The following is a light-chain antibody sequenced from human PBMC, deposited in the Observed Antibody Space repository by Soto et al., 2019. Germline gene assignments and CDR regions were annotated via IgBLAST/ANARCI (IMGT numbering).Light chain of an antibody. Sequence: QSALTQPASVSGSPGQSITISCTGTSSDVGAYNYVSWYQHHPGKAPKLMIYDVTTRPSGVSNRFYGYKSDNTASLTISGLQAEDEADYFCSSFTTSSILVFGTGTKLTVL. CDR2: DVT. CDR1: SSDVGAYNY. V-gene: IGLV2-14*03. J-gene: IGLJ1*01. CDR3: SSFTTSSILV.